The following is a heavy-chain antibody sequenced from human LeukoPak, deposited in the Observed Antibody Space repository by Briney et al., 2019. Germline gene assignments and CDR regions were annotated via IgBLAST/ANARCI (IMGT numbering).Heavy chain of an antibody. CDR2: ISSSRSSM. V-gene: IGHV3-48*04. CDR3: AREYSSSSGKAFDI. D-gene: IGHD6-6*01. CDR1: GFTFSSYS. J-gene: IGHJ3*02. Sequence: GGSLTLSCAASGFTFSSYSMNWVRQAPGKGLDWFSYISSSRSSMYYADSVKGRFTISRDNAKNSLYLQMNSLRVEDTAIYYCAREYSSSSGKAFDIWGQGTMVTVSS.